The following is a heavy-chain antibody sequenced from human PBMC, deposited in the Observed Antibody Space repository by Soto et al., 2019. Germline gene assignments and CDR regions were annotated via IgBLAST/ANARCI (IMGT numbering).Heavy chain of an antibody. Sequence: QVQLVESGGGVVQPGRSLRLSCAASGFTFSNYDMHWVRQAPGKGLEWVAVIWYDETNKYYADSVKGRFTISRDNSKNTLYLQMNSLRAEDTAVYYCALGGNPPLGYWGQGTLVTVSS. CDR3: ALGGNPPLGY. D-gene: IGHD2-15*01. CDR2: IWYDETNK. J-gene: IGHJ4*02. V-gene: IGHV3-33*01. CDR1: GFTFSNYD.